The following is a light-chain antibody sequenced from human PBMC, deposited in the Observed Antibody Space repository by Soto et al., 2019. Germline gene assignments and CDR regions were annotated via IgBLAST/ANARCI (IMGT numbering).Light chain of an antibody. J-gene: IGLJ3*02. CDR3: QSYDSSLSDWV. V-gene: IGLV1-40*01. Sequence: QSVLTQPHSVSGAPGQRVTISCTGSSSNIGAGYDVHWYQQLPGTAPKLLIYGNSNRPSGVPDRFSGSKSGTSASLAITGLQAEDEADYYCQSYDSSLSDWVFGGGTKVTVL. CDR1: SSNIGAGYD. CDR2: GNS.